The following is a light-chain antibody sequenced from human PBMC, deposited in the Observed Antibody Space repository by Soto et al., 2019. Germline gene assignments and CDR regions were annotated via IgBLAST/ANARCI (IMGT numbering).Light chain of an antibody. J-gene: IGKJ2*01. CDR3: QQSFSIPYI. Sequence: DIQMTQSPSSLSAFAGDRVTITCRASQSISSNLNWYQQKPGKAPKLRIYSASSLQSGVPSRFSGSGSGTDFTLTITSLQPEDFATYYCQQSFSIPYIFGQGTKLDIK. CDR1: QSISSN. V-gene: IGKV1-39*01. CDR2: SAS.